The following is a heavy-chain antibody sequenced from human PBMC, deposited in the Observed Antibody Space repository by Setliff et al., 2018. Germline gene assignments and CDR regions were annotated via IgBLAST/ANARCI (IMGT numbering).Heavy chain of an antibody. J-gene: IGHJ6*02. CDR2: ISHSGST. Sequence: SSETLSLTCAVYGGSFSTYYWSWIRQPPGKGLEWIGEISHSGSTNYNPSLKSRVTMSVDTSKNQFSLNLNSVTAADTAVYYCARVGITMVQGQSDYYYYGMDVWGQGTTVTVSS. V-gene: IGHV4-34*01. D-gene: IGHD3-10*01. CDR3: ARVGITMVQGQSDYYYYGMDV. CDR1: GGSFSTYY.